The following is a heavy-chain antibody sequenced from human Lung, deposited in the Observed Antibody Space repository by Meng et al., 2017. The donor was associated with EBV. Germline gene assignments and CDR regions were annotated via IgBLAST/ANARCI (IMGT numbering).Heavy chain of an antibody. CDR2: IYYSGST. V-gene: IGHV4-31*01. CDR1: GGSISSGGHY. Sequence: QVQPQASGPGLVKPSQTLSLTCTVSGGSISSGGHYWSWIRQHPGKSLEWIGYIYYSGSTYYNPSLKSLVSISVDTSNNQFSLKLSSVTAADTAVYYCARAVDTGYFDYWGQGTLVTVSS. D-gene: IGHD5-18*01. CDR3: ARAVDTGYFDY. J-gene: IGHJ4*02.